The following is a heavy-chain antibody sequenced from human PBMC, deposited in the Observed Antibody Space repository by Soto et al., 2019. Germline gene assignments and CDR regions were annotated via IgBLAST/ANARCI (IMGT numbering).Heavy chain of an antibody. CDR3: ARAPYCSSTSCYTGGVYYYYYYGMDV. V-gene: IGHV5-10-1*01. Sequence: PGESLQISCKGSGYSFTSYWISWVRQMPGKGLEWMGRIDPSDSYTNYSPSFQGHVTISADKSISTAYLQWSSLKASDTAMYYCARAPYCSSTSCYTGGVYYYYYYGMDVWGQGTTVTVSS. J-gene: IGHJ6*02. D-gene: IGHD2-2*02. CDR1: GYSFTSYW. CDR2: IDPSDSYT.